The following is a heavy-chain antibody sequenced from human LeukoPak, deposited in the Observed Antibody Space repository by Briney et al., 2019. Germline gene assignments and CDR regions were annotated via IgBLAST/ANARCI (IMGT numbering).Heavy chain of an antibody. J-gene: IGHJ4*02. Sequence: GGSLRLSCAASGFTFGDYYMSWIRQAPGKGLEWVTSIVGSGSTKYYADSVKGRFTISRDNAQNSLYLQMNSLRAEDTAVYYCARVRAAEDYWGQGTLVTVSS. V-gene: IGHV3-11*04. D-gene: IGHD6-13*01. CDR3: ARVRAAEDY. CDR1: GFTFGDYY. CDR2: IVGSGSTK.